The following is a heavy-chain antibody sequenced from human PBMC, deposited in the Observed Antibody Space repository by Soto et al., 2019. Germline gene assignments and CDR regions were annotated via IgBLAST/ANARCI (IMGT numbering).Heavy chain of an antibody. CDR3: ASGRGYSSSSIDY. J-gene: IGHJ4*02. CDR1: GFTFSSYC. V-gene: IGHV3-33*01. Sequence: GGSLRLSCAASGFTFSSYCMHWVRQAPCKGLEWVAIIWYDGSNKYYADSVKGRFTIYRDNSKNTLYLQMNSLRVEDTAVYYCASGRGYSSSSIDYWGQGTLVTFCS. CDR2: IWYDGSNK. D-gene: IGHD6-6*01.